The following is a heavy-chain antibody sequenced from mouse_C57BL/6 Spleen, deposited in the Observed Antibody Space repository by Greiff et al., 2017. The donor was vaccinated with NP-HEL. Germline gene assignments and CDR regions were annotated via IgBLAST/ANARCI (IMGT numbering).Heavy chain of an antibody. J-gene: IGHJ1*03. V-gene: IGHV1-66*01. D-gene: IGHD2-3*01. Sequence: QVQLQQSGPELVKPGASVKISCKASGYSFTSYYIHWVKQRPGQGLEWIGWIYPGSGNTKYNEKFKGKATLTADTSSSTAYMQLSSLTSEDSAVYYCASDGYLWYFDVWGTGTTVTVSS. CDR3: ASDGYLWYFDV. CDR2: IYPGSGNT. CDR1: GYSFTSYY.